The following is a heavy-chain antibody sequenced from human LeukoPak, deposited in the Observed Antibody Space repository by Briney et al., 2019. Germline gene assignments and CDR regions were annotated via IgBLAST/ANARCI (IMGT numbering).Heavy chain of an antibody. D-gene: IGHD3-10*01. Sequence: GASVKVSCKASGYTFTGYGISWVRQAPGQGLEWMGWISAYNGNTNYAQKLQGRVTMTTDTSTSTAYMELRSLRSDDTAVYYCAREALTMVRGVIRIWGRDYWGQGTLVTVSS. CDR2: ISAYNGNT. J-gene: IGHJ4*02. CDR1: GYTFTGYG. V-gene: IGHV1-18*01. CDR3: AREALTMVRGVIRIWGRDY.